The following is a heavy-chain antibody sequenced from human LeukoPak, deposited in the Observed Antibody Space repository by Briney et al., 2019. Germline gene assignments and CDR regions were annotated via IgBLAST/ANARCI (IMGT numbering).Heavy chain of an antibody. D-gene: IGHD3-22*01. CDR2: INHSGGT. CDR1: GGSFSGYY. CDR3: ARHGTTYYYDSSGYA. J-gene: IGHJ5*02. V-gene: IGHV4-34*01. Sequence: SETLSLTCAVYGGSFSGYYWSWIRQPPGKGLEWIGEINHSGGTNYNPSLKSRVTISVDTSKNQFSLKLSSVTAADTAVYYCARHGTTYYYDSSGYAWGQGTLVTVSS.